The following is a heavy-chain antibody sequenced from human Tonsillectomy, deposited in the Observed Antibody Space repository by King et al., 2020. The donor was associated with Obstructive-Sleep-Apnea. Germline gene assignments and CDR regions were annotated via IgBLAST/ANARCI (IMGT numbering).Heavy chain of an antibody. J-gene: IGHJ4*02. CDR3: AKDGSGTYYNPFDS. D-gene: IGHD3-10*01. V-gene: IGHV3-23*04. CDR1: GFTFSIYA. CDR2: ISGSGGST. Sequence: VQLVESGGGLVQPGGSLRLSCAASGFTFSIYAMSWVRQAPGKGLEWVSAISGSGGSTYYADSGKGRFTISRDNFKNTLYLQMNSLRAEDTAVYYCAKDGSGTYYNPFDSWGQGTLVTVSS.